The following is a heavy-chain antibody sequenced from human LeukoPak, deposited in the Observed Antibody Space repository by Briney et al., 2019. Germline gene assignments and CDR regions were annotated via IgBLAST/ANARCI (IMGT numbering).Heavy chain of an antibody. D-gene: IGHD5-12*01. Sequence: SETLSLTCAVSGGSISIGGYSWSWIRQPPGKGLEWIGYIYHSGSTYYNPSLKSRVTISVDRSKNQFSLKLSSVTAADTAVYYCARGAGYSGYGYLDYWGQGTLVTVSS. CDR1: GGSISIGGYS. CDR2: IYHSGST. J-gene: IGHJ4*02. CDR3: ARGAGYSGYGYLDY. V-gene: IGHV4-30-2*01.